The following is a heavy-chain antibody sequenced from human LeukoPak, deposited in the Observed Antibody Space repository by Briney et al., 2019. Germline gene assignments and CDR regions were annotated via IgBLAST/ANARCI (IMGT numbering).Heavy chain of an antibody. Sequence: SGTLSLTCTVSGGSISSYYWSWIRQPPGKGLEWFGYIYYSGSTNYNPYLKSGVTMSVDTSMNQFSLKLSAVTAAETAVYYCARRYCSVVSCYSCFDYWGEGTLVTDSS. D-gene: IGHD2-15*01. CDR1: GGSISSYY. V-gene: IGHV4-59*01. J-gene: IGHJ4*02. CDR3: ARRYCSVVSCYSCFDY. CDR2: IYYSGST.